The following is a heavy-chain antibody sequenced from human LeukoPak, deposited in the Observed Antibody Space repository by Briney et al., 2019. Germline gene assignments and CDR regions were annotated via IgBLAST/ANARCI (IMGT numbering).Heavy chain of an antibody. D-gene: IGHD2-15*01. CDR3: ARGYRSGGSCYGWFDP. CDR2: INPSGGST. V-gene: IGHV1-46*01. CDR1: GYTFTSYY. J-gene: IGHJ5*02. Sequence: ASVKVSCKASGYTFTSYYMHWVRQAPGQGLEWMGIINPSGGSTSYAQKFQGRVTMTRDTSTSTVYMELSSLRSEDTAVYYCARGYRSGGSCYGWFDPWGQGTLVTVSS.